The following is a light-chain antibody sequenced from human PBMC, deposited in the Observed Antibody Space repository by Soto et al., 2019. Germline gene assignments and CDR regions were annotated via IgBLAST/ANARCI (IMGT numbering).Light chain of an antibody. V-gene: IGKV3-20*01. Sequence: EIVLTQSPGTLSLSPGERATLSCRASQSVSSSYLAWYQQKPGQAPRLLIYGASSRATGIPDRFSGSGSGTDFTLTISRVEPEDFAVYYCQQYGSSPLTFGGGTKV. J-gene: IGKJ4*01. CDR2: GAS. CDR3: QQYGSSPLT. CDR1: QSVSSSY.